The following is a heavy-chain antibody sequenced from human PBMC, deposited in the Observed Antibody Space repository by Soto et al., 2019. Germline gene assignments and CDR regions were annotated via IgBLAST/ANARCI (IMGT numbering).Heavy chain of an antibody. J-gene: IGHJ5*02. CDR3: ARVRGQQLTGWFDP. D-gene: IGHD6-13*01. Sequence: QVQLVQSGAEVKKPGSSVKVSCKASGGTFSSYTISWVRQAPGQGLEWMGRIIPILGIANYAQKFQGRVTITADKSTSTADRELSSLRSEDTAVYYCARVRGQQLTGWFDPWGQGTLVTVSS. V-gene: IGHV1-69*02. CDR1: GGTFSSYT. CDR2: IIPILGIA.